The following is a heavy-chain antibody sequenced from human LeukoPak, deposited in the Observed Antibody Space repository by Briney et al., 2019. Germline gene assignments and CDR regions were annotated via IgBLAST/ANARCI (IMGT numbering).Heavy chain of an antibody. D-gene: IGHD4-23*01. V-gene: IGHV4-59*08. CDR3: ARLGPTVVTYYFDY. CDR1: GGSISSYY. J-gene: IGHJ4*02. Sequence: SETLSLTCTVSGGSISSYYWSWIRQPPGKGLEWIGYIYYSGSTNYNPSLKSRVTISVDTSKNQFSLKLSSVTAADTAVYYCARLGPTVVTYYFDYWGQGTLVTVSS. CDR2: IYYSGST.